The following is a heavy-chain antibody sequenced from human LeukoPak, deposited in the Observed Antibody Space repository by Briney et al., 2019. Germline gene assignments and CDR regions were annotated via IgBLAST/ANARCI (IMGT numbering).Heavy chain of an antibody. D-gene: IGHD2-15*01. CDR1: GFIFTNYG. CDR3: AREGGFCSGGSCWGAFDI. CDR2: IWYDGNTK. Sequence: GGSLRLSCAASGFIFTNYGMHWVRQAPGKGLEWVAVIWYDGNTKYYAGSVKGRFTISRDNSKNTLYLQMNSLRVEDTAVYYCAREGGFCSGGSCWGAFDIWGQGTMVTVSS. J-gene: IGHJ3*02. V-gene: IGHV3-33*01.